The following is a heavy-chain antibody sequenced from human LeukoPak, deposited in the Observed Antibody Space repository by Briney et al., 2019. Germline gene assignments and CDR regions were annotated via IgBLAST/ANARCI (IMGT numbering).Heavy chain of an antibody. J-gene: IGHJ4*02. CDR1: GYTFTSYY. D-gene: IGHD3-10*01. V-gene: IGHV1-46*01. Sequence: GASVKVSCKASGYTFTSYYMHWVRQAPGQGLEWMGIINPSGGSTSYAQKFQGRVTMTRDTSTSTVYMELSSLRSEDTAAYYCARTPWFGELLFYYFDYRGQGTLVTVSS. CDR3: ARTPWFGELLFYYFDY. CDR2: INPSGGST.